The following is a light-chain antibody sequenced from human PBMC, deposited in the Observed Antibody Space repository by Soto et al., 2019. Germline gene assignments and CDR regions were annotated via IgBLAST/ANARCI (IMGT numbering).Light chain of an antibody. Sequence: AIQMTQSPSSLCASVGDRATMNCRARQGIGNALGWYQQKPGKPPKVLIYGASNLQSAVPPRFSGSGSGTDFTLAISRLQPEHSATYYCLQDINYPWTFGQGTKVDIK. CDR1: QGIGNA. CDR3: LQDINYPWT. J-gene: IGKJ1*01. CDR2: GAS. V-gene: IGKV1-6*01.